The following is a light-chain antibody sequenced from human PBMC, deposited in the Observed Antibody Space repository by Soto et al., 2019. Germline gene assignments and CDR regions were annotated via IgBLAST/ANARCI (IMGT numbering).Light chain of an antibody. Sequence: QSALTQPPSASGSPGQSVTISCTGTSSDVGAYNYVSWYQQYQGKAPKLMIYEVSKRPSGVPDRFSGSKSGKTASLTVSGLQPEDEADYYCTSYAGSDIGVFGGGTKVTVL. J-gene: IGLJ3*02. CDR3: TSYAGSDIGV. CDR2: EVS. V-gene: IGLV2-8*01. CDR1: SSDVGAYNY.